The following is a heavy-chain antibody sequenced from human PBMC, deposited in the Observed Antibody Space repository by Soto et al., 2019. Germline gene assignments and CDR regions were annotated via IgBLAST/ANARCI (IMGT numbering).Heavy chain of an antibody. V-gene: IGHV4-31*03. CDR1: GGSISSGGYY. Sequence: SETLSLTCTVSGGSISSGGYYWSWIRQHPGKGLEWIGYIYYSGSTYYNPSLKSRVTISVDTSKNQFSLKLSSVTAADTAVYYCARDVAAAGTRSYYYYGMDVWGQGTTVTVSS. D-gene: IGHD6-13*01. CDR3: ARDVAAAGTRSYYYYGMDV. J-gene: IGHJ6*02. CDR2: IYYSGST.